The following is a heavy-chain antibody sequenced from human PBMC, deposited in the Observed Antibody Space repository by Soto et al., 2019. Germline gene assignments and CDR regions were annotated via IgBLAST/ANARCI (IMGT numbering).Heavy chain of an antibody. D-gene: IGHD3-22*01. CDR2: ISAYNGNT. V-gene: IGHV1-18*04. J-gene: IGHJ3*02. Sequence: SVKVSCKASVYTFTSYGISWVRQAPGQGLEWMGWISAYNGNTNYAQKLQGRVTMTTDTSTSTAYMELRSLRSDDTAVYYCARVRVTMIVVVITPDGAFDIWGQGTMVTASS. CDR3: ARVRVTMIVVVITPDGAFDI. CDR1: VYTFTSYG.